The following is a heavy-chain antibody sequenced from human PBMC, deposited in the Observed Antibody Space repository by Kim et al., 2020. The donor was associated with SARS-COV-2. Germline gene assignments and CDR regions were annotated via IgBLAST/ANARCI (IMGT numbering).Heavy chain of an antibody. CDR1: GFTLSSYW. CDR2: INGDGSST. CDR3: ASVGIAVAADAFDI. J-gene: IGHJ3*02. V-gene: IGHV3-74*01. Sequence: GGSLRLSCAASGFTLSSYWMHWVRQAPGKGLAWVSRINGDGSSTSCADSVKGRFTISRDNAKNTLYLQMNSLRAEDTAVYYCASVGIAVAADAFDIWGQG. D-gene: IGHD6-19*01.